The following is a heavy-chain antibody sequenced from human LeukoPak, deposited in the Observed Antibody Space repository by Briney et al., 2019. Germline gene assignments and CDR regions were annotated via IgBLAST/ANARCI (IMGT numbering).Heavy chain of an antibody. D-gene: IGHD1-26*01. CDR1: GFSLYNHN. Sequence: GGTLRLSCVASGFSLYNHNMDWVRQAPGKGLEWVSYISGSGEAIFYADSVQGRFTISRDNAKTSVYLQMNSLRAEDTAVYYCARDPTSSWETAFDIGGQGTMVTVSS. CDR3: ARDPTSSWETAFDI. CDR2: ISGSGEAI. V-gene: IGHV3-48*01. J-gene: IGHJ3*02.